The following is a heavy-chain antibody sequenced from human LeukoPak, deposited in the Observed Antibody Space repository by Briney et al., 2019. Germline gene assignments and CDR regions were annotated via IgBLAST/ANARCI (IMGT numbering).Heavy chain of an antibody. CDR2: IIPIFGTA. CDR1: GGTFSSYA. J-gene: IGHJ3*02. D-gene: IGHD2-2*01. CDR3: ARVGFRCSSTSCYFGAFDI. Sequence: SVKVSCKASGGTFSSYAISWVRQAPGQGLEWMGGIIPIFGTANYAQKFQGRVTITADKSTSTAYMELSSLRSEDTAVYYCARVGFRCSSTSCYFGAFDIWGQGTMVTVSS. V-gene: IGHV1-69*06.